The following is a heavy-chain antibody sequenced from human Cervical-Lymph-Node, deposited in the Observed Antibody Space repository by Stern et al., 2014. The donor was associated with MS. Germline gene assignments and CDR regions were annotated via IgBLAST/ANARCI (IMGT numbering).Heavy chain of an antibody. CDR2: IKSKTDGGPT. D-gene: IGHD1-26*01. V-gene: IGHV3-15*01. Sequence: EVQLVESGGGLVKPGGSLRLSCAASGFTFRNAWMTWIRQAPGTGLEWVGRIKSKTDGGPTDYAAPVKGRFTISRDDSKNTLYLQMNSLKTEDTAVYYCTTLDRSYPYYYYGMDVWGQGTTVTVSS. J-gene: IGHJ6*02. CDR1: GFTFRNAW. CDR3: TTLDRSYPYYYYGMDV.